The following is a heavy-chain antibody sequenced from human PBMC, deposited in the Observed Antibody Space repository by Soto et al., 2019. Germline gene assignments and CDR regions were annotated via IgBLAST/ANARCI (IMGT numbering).Heavy chain of an antibody. V-gene: IGHV1-18*04. D-gene: IGHD3-3*01. CDR2: INAYNGNT. Sequence: ASVTVACKASGYTSTGHYMHWVRQAHGQGLEWMGWINAYNGNTNYAQKLQGRVTMTTDTSTSTAYMELRSLRSDDTAVYYCARDLGGVQEAYDFWSGYWPDFDYWGQGTLVTVSS. CDR1: GYTSTGHY. CDR3: ARDLGGVQEAYDFWSGYWPDFDY. J-gene: IGHJ4*02.